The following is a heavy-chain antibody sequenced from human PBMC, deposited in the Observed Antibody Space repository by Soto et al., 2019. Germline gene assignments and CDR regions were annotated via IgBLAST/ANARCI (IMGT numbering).Heavy chain of an antibody. J-gene: IGHJ3*02. D-gene: IGHD5-12*01. CDR2: IIPIFGTA. CDR3: ARVEMATIKGNAFDI. Sequence: SVKVSCKASGGTFSSYAISWVRQAPGQGLEWMGGIIPIFGTANYAQKFQGRVTITADESTSTAYMELSSLRSEDTAVYYCARVEMATIKGNAFDIWGQGTMVTVSS. CDR1: GGTFSSYA. V-gene: IGHV1-69*13.